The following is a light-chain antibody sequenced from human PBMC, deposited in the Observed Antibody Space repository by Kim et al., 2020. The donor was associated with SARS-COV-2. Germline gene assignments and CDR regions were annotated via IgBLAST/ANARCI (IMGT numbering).Light chain of an antibody. CDR2: GAN. Sequence: GDTAPLACRARQRVSSNFAWYQPRPGQAPRLLMYGANNGATGISARFSGSGSGTELTLTNSSLRTEDVAVYDSQRYDNWPPVQLTFGGGTKVDIK. V-gene: IGKV3-15*01. CDR1: QRVSSN. J-gene: IGKJ4*01. CDR3: QRYDNWPPVQLT.